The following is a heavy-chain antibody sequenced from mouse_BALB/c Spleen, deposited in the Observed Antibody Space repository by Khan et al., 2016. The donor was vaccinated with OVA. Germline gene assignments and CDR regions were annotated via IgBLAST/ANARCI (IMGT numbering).Heavy chain of an antibody. CDR3: ARQPYYHYNVRDY. CDR2: IWSDGST. J-gene: IGHJ4*01. V-gene: IGHV2-6-1*01. CDR1: GFSLTNYG. Sequence: VQLVESGPGLVAPSQSLSITCTISGFSLTNYGVHWVRQPPGKGLEWLAVIWSDGSTTYNSALKSRLTITKDNSKSQVFLKMNSLQTDDTAIYFCARQPYYHYNVRDYWGQGTSVTVSS. D-gene: IGHD2-10*01.